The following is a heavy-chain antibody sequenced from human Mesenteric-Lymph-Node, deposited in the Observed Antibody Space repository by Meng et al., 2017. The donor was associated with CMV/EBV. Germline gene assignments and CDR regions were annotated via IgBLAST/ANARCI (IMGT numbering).Heavy chain of an antibody. D-gene: IGHD6-19*01. CDR3: ALTKYSTEWYMDY. CDR2: IIPNSGAT. Sequence: ASVKVSCKASGYSFTAYYIHWVRQAPGQGLEWMGWIIPNSGATNYAQRFQGRVTMTRDTSISTAYMELNSLTSDDTAVYYCALTKYSTEWYMDYWGQGTLVTVSS. V-gene: IGHV1-2*02. CDR1: GYSFTAYY. J-gene: IGHJ4*02.